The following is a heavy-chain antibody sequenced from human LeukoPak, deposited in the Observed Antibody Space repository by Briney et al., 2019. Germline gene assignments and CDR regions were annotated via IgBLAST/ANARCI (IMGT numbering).Heavy chain of an antibody. V-gene: IGHV1-2*06. Sequence: ASVKVSCKASGYTFTGYYMHWVRQAPGQGLEWMGRINPNSGGTNYAQKFQGRVTMTRDTSISTAYMELSRLGSDDTAVYYCARVSGSSWGGDFDYWGQGTLVTVSS. CDR3: ARVSGSSWGGDFDY. CDR1: GYTFTGYY. CDR2: INPNSGGT. J-gene: IGHJ4*02. D-gene: IGHD6-13*01.